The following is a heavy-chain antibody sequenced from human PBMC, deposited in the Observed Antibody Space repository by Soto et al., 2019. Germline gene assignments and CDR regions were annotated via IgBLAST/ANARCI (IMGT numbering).Heavy chain of an antibody. CDR2: IYYSGST. Sequence: PXXTLSLPFTVSGGSISSYYWXWILQPPGKGLEWIGYIYYSGSTNYCPSLKRRVTISADTSKNQFSLKLSSVTAADTAVYYCARDLRGSTGCFDPWGQGTLVTVSS. D-gene: IGHD1-7*01. J-gene: IGHJ5*02. V-gene: IGHV4-59*01. CDR3: ARDLRGSTGCFDP. CDR1: GGSISSYY.